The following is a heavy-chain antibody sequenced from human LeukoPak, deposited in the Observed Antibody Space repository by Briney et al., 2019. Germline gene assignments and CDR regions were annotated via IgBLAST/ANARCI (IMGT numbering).Heavy chain of an antibody. CDR1: GFTFYDYA. CDR2: ISWNSGSI. V-gene: IGHV3-9*01. J-gene: IGHJ6*02. Sequence: SGGSLRLSCAASGFTFYDYAMHWVRQAPGKGLEWVSGISWNSGSIGYADSVKGRFTISRDNAKNSLYLQMNSLRAEDTALYYCAKDVDGMDVWGQGTTVTVSS. CDR3: AKDVDGMDV.